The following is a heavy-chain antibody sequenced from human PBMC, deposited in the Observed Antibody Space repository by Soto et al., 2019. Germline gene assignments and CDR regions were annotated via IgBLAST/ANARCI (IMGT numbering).Heavy chain of an antibody. D-gene: IGHD3-3*01. V-gene: IGHV3-15*01. CDR1: GFTFSNAW. CDR2: IKSKTDGGTT. J-gene: IGHJ3*02. CDR3: TTVSHSRVLSGFWSGYDAFDI. Sequence: GGSLRLSCAASGFTFSNAWMSWVRQAPGKGLEWVGRIKSKTDGGTTDYAAPVKGRFTISRDDSKNTLYLQMNSLKTEDTDVYYGTTVSHSRVLSGFWSGYDAFDIWGQGTMVTVSS.